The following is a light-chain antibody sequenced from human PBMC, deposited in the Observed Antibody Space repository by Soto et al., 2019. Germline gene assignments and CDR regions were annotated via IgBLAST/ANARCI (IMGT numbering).Light chain of an antibody. CDR3: WSYAGSGTYV. CDR1: SCDVGSYNL. Sequence: QSALTQPASVSGSPRQSITISCTGTSCDVGSYNLVSWYQQHPGQAPKLLIFEVSKRPSGVSNRFSGSKSGNTASLTISGLQAEDESEYYCWSYAGSGTYVFXSGTKVTVL. CDR2: EVS. V-gene: IGLV2-23*02. J-gene: IGLJ1*01.